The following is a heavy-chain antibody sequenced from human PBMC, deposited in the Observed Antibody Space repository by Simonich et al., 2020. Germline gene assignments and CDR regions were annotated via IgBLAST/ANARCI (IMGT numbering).Heavy chain of an antibody. CDR3: ARHDRWLQFYFDY. J-gene: IGHJ4*02. V-gene: IGHV4-59*08. CDR2: IYYRGST. Sequence: QVQLQESGPGLVKPSETLSLTCTVSGGSISSYYWSWIRQPQGKGLEWIGYIYYRGSTNYNPTLKSRVTISVDTSKNQFSLKLSSVTAADTAVYYCARHDRWLQFYFDYWGQGTLVTVSS. D-gene: IGHD5-12*01. CDR1: GGSISSYY.